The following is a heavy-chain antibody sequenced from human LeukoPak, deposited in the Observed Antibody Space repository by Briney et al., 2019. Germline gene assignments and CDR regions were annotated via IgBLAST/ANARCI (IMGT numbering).Heavy chain of an antibody. D-gene: IGHD3-9*01. V-gene: IGHV3-43*01. CDR2: ISWDGGSK. Sequence: QPGGSLRLSCAASGFIFDDYSMHWVRQAPGKGLEWVSLISWDGGSKFYADSVRGRFTISRDSSKNSLYLQMNSLRIEDTAVYYCVKEMGYDFLTGQFDNWGQGTPVTVSS. CDR3: VKEMGYDFLTGQFDN. CDR1: GFIFDDYS. J-gene: IGHJ4*02.